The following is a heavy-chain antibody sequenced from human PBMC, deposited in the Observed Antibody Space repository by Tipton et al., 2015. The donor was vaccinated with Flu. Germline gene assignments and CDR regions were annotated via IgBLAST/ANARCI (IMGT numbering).Heavy chain of an antibody. CDR3: ARQVDSATDYFDL. Sequence: SLRLSCAASGLTVSSNYISWVRQAPGKGLQWVSVIYTGGSIYYTPSVRGRFTVSKDNSKNTVYLQMNSLRAEDTALYYCARQVDSATDYFDLWGQGTLVTVSS. J-gene: IGHJ5*02. CDR2: IYTGGSI. V-gene: IGHV3-66*04. D-gene: IGHD2-15*01. CDR1: GLTVSSNY.